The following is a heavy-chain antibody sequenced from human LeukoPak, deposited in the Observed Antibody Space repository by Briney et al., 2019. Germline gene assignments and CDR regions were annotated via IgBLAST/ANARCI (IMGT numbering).Heavy chain of an antibody. D-gene: IGHD4-23*01. CDR1: GGTFSSYA. CDR2: IIPILGIA. CDR3: AASFDPLDYGGNSADY. Sequence: SVKVSCKASGGTFSSYAISWVRQAPGQGLEWMGRIIPILGIANYAQKFQERVTITRDMSTSTAYMELSSLRSEDTAVYYCAASFDPLDYGGNSADYWGQGTLVTVSS. V-gene: IGHV1-69*04. J-gene: IGHJ4*02.